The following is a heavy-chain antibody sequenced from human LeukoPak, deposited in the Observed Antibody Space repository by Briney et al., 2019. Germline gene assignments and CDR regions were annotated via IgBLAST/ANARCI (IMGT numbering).Heavy chain of an antibody. D-gene: IGHD5-24*01. J-gene: IGHJ4*02. Sequence: ASVKVSCKASGYTFTDYYMHWVRQAPGQGLEWMGWLNPNSGDTNYAQKFQGRVSMTRDTSVSTAYMDLSDLRSDDTAVYYCARGRNIEMTTMSGGSDYWGQGTLVTVSS. CDR2: LNPNSGDT. CDR3: ARGRNIEMTTMSGGSDY. V-gene: IGHV1-2*02. CDR1: GYTFTDYY.